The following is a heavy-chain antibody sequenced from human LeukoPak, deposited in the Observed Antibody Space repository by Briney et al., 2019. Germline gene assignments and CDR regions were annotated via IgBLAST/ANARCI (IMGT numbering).Heavy chain of an antibody. CDR1: GFTFSSYW. D-gene: IGHD1-26*01. CDR2: IKQDGSEK. CDR3: ARVTWSGSYHFDY. V-gene: IGHV3-7*01. J-gene: IGHJ4*02. Sequence: GGSLRLSCAASGFTFSSYWMSWVRQAPGKGPEWVANIKQDGSEKYYVDSVKGRFTISRDNAKNSLYLQMNSLRAEDTAVYYCARVTWSGSYHFDYWGQGTLVTVSS.